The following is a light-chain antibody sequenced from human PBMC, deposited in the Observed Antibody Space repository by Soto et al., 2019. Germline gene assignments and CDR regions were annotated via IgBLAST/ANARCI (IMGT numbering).Light chain of an antibody. V-gene: IGKV2-30*01. CDR1: HGLVYIDGDTY. Sequence: EVLMTQSPLSLPVTLRQPAAISCMTSHGLVYIDGDTYLSWFQQRPGQPPRRLIYKVSHRDSGVPDRFSGSGSGTDFTLKISRVEAEDVGVYYCMQGTLWPRTFGQGTKVDIK. CDR2: KVS. CDR3: MQGTLWPRT. J-gene: IGKJ1*01.